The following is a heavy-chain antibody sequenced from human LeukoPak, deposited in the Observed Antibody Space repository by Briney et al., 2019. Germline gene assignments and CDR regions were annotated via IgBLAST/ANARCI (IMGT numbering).Heavy chain of an antibody. V-gene: IGHV4-30-4*01. Sequence: PSQTLSLTCTVSGGSISSGDYYWSWIRQPPGGGLEWTGYIYYSGSTYYNPSLKSRITISVDTSKNQFSLRLSSVTAADTAVYYCASRFSGDYRWGQGTLVTVSS. D-gene: IGHD4-17*01. CDR2: IYYSGST. J-gene: IGHJ4*02. CDR3: ASRFSGDYR. CDR1: GGSISSGDYY.